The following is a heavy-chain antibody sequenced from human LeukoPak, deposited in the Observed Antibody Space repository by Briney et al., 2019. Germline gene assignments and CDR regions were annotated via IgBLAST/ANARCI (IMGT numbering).Heavy chain of an antibody. CDR2: ISYDGSDK. CDR1: GFTFSSYV. D-gene: IGHD5-12*01. CDR3: ARARPSMWIDY. J-gene: IGHJ4*02. V-gene: IGHV3-30*04. Sequence: GGSLRLSCAASGFTFSSYVMYWVRQAPGKGLEWVAVISYDGSDKFYADSVKGRFTISRDRSKNTLYLQMNSLRAEDTAVYYCARARPSMWIDYWGQGTLVTASS.